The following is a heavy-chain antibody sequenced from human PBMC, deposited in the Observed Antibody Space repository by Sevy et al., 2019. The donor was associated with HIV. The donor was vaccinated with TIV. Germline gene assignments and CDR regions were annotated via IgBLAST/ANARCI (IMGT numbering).Heavy chain of an antibody. V-gene: IGHV3-33*01. Sequence: GSLRLSCTASGFTFSDYGMHWVRQAPGKGLEWVAVVWYDGINKYYGDSVKGRCTISRDNSKNTLYLQMNSLIADDTAVYYCARDNLLPVMVSMVRGALSYYFDYWGQGTLVTVSS. CDR2: VWYDGINK. D-gene: IGHD3-10*01. CDR1: GFTFSDYG. CDR3: ARDNLLPVMVSMVRGALSYYFDY. J-gene: IGHJ4*02.